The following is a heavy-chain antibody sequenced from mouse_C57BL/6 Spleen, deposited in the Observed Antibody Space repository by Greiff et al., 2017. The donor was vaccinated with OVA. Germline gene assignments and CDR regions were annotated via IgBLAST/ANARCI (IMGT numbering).Heavy chain of an antibody. V-gene: IGHV1-64*01. CDR3: AREAAQGRFDY. CDR1: GYTFTSYW. Sequence: VQGVESGAELVKPGASVKLSCKASGYTFTSYWMHWVKQRPGQGLEWIGMIHPNSGSTNYNEKFKSKATLTVDKSSSTAYMQLSSLTSEDSAVYYCAREAAQGRFDYWGQGTTLTVSS. CDR2: IHPNSGST. D-gene: IGHD3-2*02. J-gene: IGHJ2*01.